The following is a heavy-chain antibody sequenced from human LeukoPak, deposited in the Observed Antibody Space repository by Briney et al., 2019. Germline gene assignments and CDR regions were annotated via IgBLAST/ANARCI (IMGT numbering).Heavy chain of an antibody. CDR3: ANIKNDY. J-gene: IGHJ4*02. CDR2: ISDTT. CDR1: GFTFSSYP. V-gene: IGHV3-23*01. D-gene: IGHD1-14*01. Sequence: SGGSLRLSCAASGFTFSSYPMSWVRQTPGKGLEWVSSISDTTYYAESVKGRFTISRGNSKNTLYLQMSSLRAEDTAVYYCANIKNDYWGQGTLVTVSS.